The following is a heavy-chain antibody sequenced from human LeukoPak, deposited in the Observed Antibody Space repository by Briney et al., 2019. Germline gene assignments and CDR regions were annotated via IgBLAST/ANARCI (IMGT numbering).Heavy chain of an antibody. CDR3: ARDPGGYLFDY. D-gene: IGHD5-12*01. J-gene: IGHJ4*02. CDR2: IKEDGSEK. Sequence: PGGSLRLSCAASRFTFSSFWMTWVRQAPGKGLEWVANIKEDGSEKYYVDSVKGRFSISRDNAKNSLYLQMNSLRAEDTAVYYCARDPGGYLFDYWGQGTLVTVSS. V-gene: IGHV3-7*03. CDR1: RFTFSSFW.